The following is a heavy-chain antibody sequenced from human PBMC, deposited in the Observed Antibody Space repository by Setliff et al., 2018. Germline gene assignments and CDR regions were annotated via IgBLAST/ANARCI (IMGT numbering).Heavy chain of an antibody. CDR1: GFTFSSYA. Sequence: PGGSLRLSCAASGFTFSSYAMAWVRQAPGRGLEWVSTISGGGTNTYYADSVQGRFTISRDNSKNTLYLQMNSLRAEDTAIYYCAKDGADSSAFYSYYLDFWGQGTLVTVSS. D-gene: IGHD3-22*01. J-gene: IGHJ4*02. V-gene: IGHV3-23*01. CDR2: ISGGGTNT. CDR3: AKDGADSSAFYSYYLDF.